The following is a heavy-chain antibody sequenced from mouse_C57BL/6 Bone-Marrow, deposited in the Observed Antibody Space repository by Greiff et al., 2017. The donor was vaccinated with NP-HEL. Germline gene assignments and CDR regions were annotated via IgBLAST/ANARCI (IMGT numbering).Heavy chain of an antibody. D-gene: IGHD2-3*01. V-gene: IGHV1-50*01. CDR3: ARWGLLHHYAMEY. J-gene: IGHJ4*01. CDR2: IDPSDSYT. Sequence: QVQLQQPGAELVKPGASVKLSCKASGYTFTSYWMQWVKQRPGQGLEWIGEIDPSDSYTNYNQKFKGKATLTVDTSSSTAYMQLSSLTSEDSAVYYCARWGLLHHYAMEYWGQGTSVTVSS. CDR1: GYTFTSYW.